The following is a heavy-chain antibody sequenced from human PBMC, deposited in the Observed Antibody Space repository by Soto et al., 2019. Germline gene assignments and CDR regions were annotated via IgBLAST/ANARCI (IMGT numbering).Heavy chain of an antibody. Sequence: GGSLRLSCAASGFTFSSYWMSWVRQAPGKGLEWVANIKQDGSEKYYVDSVKGRFTISRDNAKNSLYLQMNSLRAEDTAVYYCARYDSMVRGVIMPHYYYGMDVWGQGTTVTVSS. D-gene: IGHD3-10*01. CDR1: GFTFSSYW. CDR2: IKQDGSEK. J-gene: IGHJ6*02. V-gene: IGHV3-7*05. CDR3: ARYDSMVRGVIMPHYYYGMDV.